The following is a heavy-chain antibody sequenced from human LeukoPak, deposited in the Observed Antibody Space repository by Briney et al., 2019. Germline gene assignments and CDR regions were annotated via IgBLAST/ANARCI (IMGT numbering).Heavy chain of an antibody. Sequence: GRSLRLSCAASGFTFSSYGMHWVRQAPGKGLEWVAVISYDGSNKYYADSVKGRFTIFRDNSKNTLYLQMNSLRAEDTAVYYCAKGLKGSGSYYTLFDYWGQGTLVTVSS. CDR2: ISYDGSNK. D-gene: IGHD3-10*01. J-gene: IGHJ4*02. CDR1: GFTFSSYG. V-gene: IGHV3-30*18. CDR3: AKGLKGSGSYYTLFDY.